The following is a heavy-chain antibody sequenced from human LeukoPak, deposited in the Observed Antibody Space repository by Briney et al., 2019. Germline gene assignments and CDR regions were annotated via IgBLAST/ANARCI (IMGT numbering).Heavy chain of an antibody. CDR3: ARTYYGGNSPLFDY. Sequence: SETLSLTCTVSGGSISSSSYYWGWIRQPPGKGLAWIGSIYYSGDTYYNPSLKSRVTISVDTSKNQFSLKLSSVTAADTAMYYCARTYYGGNSPLFDYWGQGTLVTVSS. J-gene: IGHJ4*02. CDR2: IYYSGDT. CDR1: GGSISSSSYY. D-gene: IGHD4-23*01. V-gene: IGHV4-39*01.